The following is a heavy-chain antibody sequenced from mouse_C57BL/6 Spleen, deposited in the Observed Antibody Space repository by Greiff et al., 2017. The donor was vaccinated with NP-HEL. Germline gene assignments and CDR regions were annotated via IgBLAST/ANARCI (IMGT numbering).Heavy chain of an antibody. J-gene: IGHJ3*01. CDR3: ATDYGSSSWFAY. CDR1: GYTFTSYG. V-gene: IGHV1-81*01. CDR2: IYPRSGNT. D-gene: IGHD1-1*01. Sequence: VKLMESGAELARPGASVKLSCKASGYTFTSYGISWVKQRTGQGLEWIGEIYPRSGNTYYNEKFKGKATLTADKSSSTAYMELRSLTSEDTAVYFCATDYGSSSWFAYWGQGTLVTVSA.